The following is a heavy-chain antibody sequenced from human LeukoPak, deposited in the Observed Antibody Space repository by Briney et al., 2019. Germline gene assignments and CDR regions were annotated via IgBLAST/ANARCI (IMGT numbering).Heavy chain of an antibody. J-gene: IGHJ6*02. D-gene: IGHD1-7*01. CDR3: ARGETGTTFYYGMDV. CDR1: GYTFTSYD. Sequence: ASVKVSCKASGYTFTSYDINWVRQATGQGLGWMGWMNPNSGNTGYAQKFQGRVTMTRNTSISTAYMELSSLRSEDTAVYYCARGETGTTFYYGMDVWGQGTTVTVS. CDR2: MNPNSGNT. V-gene: IGHV1-8*01.